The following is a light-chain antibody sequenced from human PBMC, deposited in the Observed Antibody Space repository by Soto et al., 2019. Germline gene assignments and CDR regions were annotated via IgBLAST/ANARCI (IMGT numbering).Light chain of an antibody. Sequence: SVLTQPASVSGSPGQSITISCVGTSGDIGDYNYVSWYQQHPGKVPKVIIYDVSNRPSGVSYRFSGTKSGNTASLTVSGLQAEDAADYYCCSYTRSGTLIFGTGTKVTVL. CDR2: DVS. CDR3: CSYTRSGTLI. J-gene: IGLJ1*01. V-gene: IGLV2-14*01. CDR1: SGDIGDYNY.